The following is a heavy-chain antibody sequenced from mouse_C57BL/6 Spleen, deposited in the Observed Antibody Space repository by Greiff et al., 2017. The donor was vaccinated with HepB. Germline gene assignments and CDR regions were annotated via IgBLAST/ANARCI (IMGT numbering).Heavy chain of an antibody. CDR1: GYTFTSYW. V-gene: IGHV1-50*01. D-gene: IGHD4-1*01. J-gene: IGHJ4*01. Sequence: QVQLKQPGAELVKPGASVKLSCKASGYTFTSYWMQWVKQRPGQGLEWIGEIDPSDSYTNYNQKFKGKATLTVDTSSSTAYMQLSSLTSEDSAVYYCARTGTGSYAMDYWGQGTSVTVSS. CDR3: ARTGTGSYAMDY. CDR2: IDPSDSYT.